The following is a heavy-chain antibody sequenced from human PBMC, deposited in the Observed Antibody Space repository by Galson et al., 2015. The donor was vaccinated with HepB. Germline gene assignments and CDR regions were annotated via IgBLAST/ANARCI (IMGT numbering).Heavy chain of an antibody. CDR2: ISAYNGNT. V-gene: IGHV1-18*04. CDR3: ARRNSGGYYFFDY. J-gene: IGHJ4*02. CDR1: GYTFSNNG. D-gene: IGHD1-26*01. Sequence: SVKVSCKASGYTFSNNGISWVRQAPGQGLEWMGWISAYNGNTNFAQKFQGRVTMTTDTSTSTAYLEVRSLRSDDTAVYYCARRNSGGYYFFDYRGQGTLVTVSS.